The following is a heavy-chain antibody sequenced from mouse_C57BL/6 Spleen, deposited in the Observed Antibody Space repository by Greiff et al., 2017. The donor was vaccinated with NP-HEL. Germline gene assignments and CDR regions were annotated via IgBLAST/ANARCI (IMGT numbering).Heavy chain of an antibody. CDR3: ARLGRGVYYFDY. Sequence: QVQLQQPGTELVKPGASVKLSCKASGYTFTSYWMHWVKQRPGQGLEWIGNINPSNGGTNYNEKFKSKATLTVDKSSSTAYMQLSSLTSEDSAVYDWARLGRGVYYFDYWGQGTTLTVSS. V-gene: IGHV1-53*01. CDR2: INPSNGGT. D-gene: IGHD4-1*01. CDR1: GYTFTSYW. J-gene: IGHJ2*01.